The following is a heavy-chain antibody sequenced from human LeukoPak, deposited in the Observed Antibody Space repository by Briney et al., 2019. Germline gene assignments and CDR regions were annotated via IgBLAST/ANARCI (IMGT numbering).Heavy chain of an antibody. J-gene: IGHJ6*03. CDR2: IKQDGSEK. Sequence: PGGSLRLSCAASGFTFSSYWMSWVRQAPGKGLEWVANIKQDGSEKYYVDSVKGRFTISRDNAKNSLYLQMNSLRAEDTAVYYCARDLVGANYHYYYMAVWGKGTTVPISS. CDR3: ARDLVGANYHYYYMAV. CDR1: GFTFSSYW. D-gene: IGHD1-26*01. V-gene: IGHV3-7*01.